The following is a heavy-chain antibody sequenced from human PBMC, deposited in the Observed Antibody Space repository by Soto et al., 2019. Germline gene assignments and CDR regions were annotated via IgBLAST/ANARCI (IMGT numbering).Heavy chain of an antibody. CDR2: ISYSGST. CDR3: ARGGTVATIMAFDY. V-gene: IGHV4-31*03. J-gene: IGHJ4*02. D-gene: IGHD5-12*01. Sequence: QVQLQESGPGLVKPSQTLSLTCMVSGGSISSSGGYYWSWIRQHPGKGLEWIGYISYSGSTYYNPALKGRVTISIGTSKTQSSLGLGSVTAADTAVYYWARGGTVATIMAFDYWGQGTLVTVSS. CDR1: GGSISSSGGYY.